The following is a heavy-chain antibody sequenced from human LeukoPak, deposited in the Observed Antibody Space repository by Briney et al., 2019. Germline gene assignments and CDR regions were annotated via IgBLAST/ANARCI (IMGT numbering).Heavy chain of an antibody. CDR2: VFYTGTT. Sequence: SETLSLTCTVSGGSISSNTYYWGWIRQAPGQGLDWVGCVFYTGTTYYNPSLKSRVTLSVDTSKNQFSLKLSSVTAADTAVYYCARVNRDSIFGSGSYSKSYFDYWGQGTLVTVSS. CDR3: ARVNRDSIFGSGSYSKSYFDY. V-gene: IGHV4-39*07. CDR1: GGSISSNTYY. D-gene: IGHD3-10*01. J-gene: IGHJ4*02.